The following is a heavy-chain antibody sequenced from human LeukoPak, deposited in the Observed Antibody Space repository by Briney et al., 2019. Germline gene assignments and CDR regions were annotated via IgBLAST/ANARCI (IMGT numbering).Heavy chain of an antibody. D-gene: IGHD3-3*01. Sequence: GGSLRLSCAASGFTFSSYSMNWVREAPGKGLEWVSSISSSSSYIYYADSVKGRFTISRDNAKNSLYLQMNSLRAEDTAVYYCAREPYYDFWSGYYDIDYWGQGTLFTVSS. V-gene: IGHV3-21*01. CDR1: GFTFSSYS. CDR2: ISSSSSYI. J-gene: IGHJ4*02. CDR3: AREPYYDFWSGYYDIDY.